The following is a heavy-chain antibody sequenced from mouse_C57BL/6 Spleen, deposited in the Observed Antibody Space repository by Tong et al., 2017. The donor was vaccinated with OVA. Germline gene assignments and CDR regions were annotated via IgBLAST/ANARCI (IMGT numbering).Heavy chain of an antibody. D-gene: IGHD1-2*01. CDR2: ISYSGST. CDR1: GDSITSGY. Sequence: EVQLQESGPSLVKPSQTLSLTCSVTGDSITSGYWNWIRKFPGNKLEYMGYISYSGSTYYNPSLKSRISITRDTSKNQFFLQLNSVTTEDTATYYCARIHYYGSYFDYWGQGTTLTVSS. V-gene: IGHV3-8*02. CDR3: ARIHYYGSYFDY. J-gene: IGHJ2*01.